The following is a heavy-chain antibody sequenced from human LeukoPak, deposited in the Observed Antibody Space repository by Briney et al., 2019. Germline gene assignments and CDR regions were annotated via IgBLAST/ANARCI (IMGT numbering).Heavy chain of an antibody. J-gene: IGHJ6*02. Sequence: GGSLRLSCAASGFTFSSNAMSWVRQPPGKGLEWVSAISGSGGNTYYADSVKGRFTISRDNSKNTLYLQMSSLRAEDTAVYYCASQRRAYIGSDVWGQGTTVTVSS. V-gene: IGHV3-23*01. CDR3: ASQRRAYIGSDV. CDR1: GFTFSSNA. CDR2: ISGSGGNT. D-gene: IGHD2-21*01.